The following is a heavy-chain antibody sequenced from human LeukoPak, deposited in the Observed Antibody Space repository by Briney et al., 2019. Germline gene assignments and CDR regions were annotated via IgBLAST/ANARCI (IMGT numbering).Heavy chain of an antibody. D-gene: IGHD6-13*01. CDR1: GFTFNTYT. CDR2: ISSGTSYI. CDR3: ARSWAAAGTKDY. V-gene: IGHV3-21*01. Sequence: GGSLRLSCAASGFTFNTYTMNWVRQAPGKGLEWVSSISSGTSYIYYADSVKGRFTISRDNAKNSLYLQMNSLRAEDTAVYYCARSWAAAGTKDYWGQGTLVTVSS. J-gene: IGHJ4*02.